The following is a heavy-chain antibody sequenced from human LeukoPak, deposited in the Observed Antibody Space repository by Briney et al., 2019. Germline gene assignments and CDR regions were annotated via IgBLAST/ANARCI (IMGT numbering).Heavy chain of an antibody. J-gene: IGHJ4*02. Sequence: GGSLRLSCAASGFTFSSYAMSWVRQAPGKGLEWVSAISGSGGSTYYADSVKGRFTISRDNSKNTLYLQMNSLRAEDTAVYYCVKIINDVWGSYRPSLTFDYWGQGTLVTVSS. CDR1: GFTFSSYA. CDR2: ISGSGGST. V-gene: IGHV3-23*01. CDR3: VKIINDVWGSYRPSLTFDY. D-gene: IGHD3-16*02.